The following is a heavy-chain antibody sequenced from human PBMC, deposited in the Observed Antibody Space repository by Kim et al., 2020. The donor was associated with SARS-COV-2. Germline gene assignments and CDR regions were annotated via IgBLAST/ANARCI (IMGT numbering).Heavy chain of an antibody. Sequence: ASVKVSCKASGYTFTSYAMHLVRLAPGQRLVWLGWINSRNGNTKYSQKFQGRGIITRDTSASTAYMELSSLTSEDTAVYYCARTLTGYYTGLEGYWGQGTLVTVSS. D-gene: IGHD3-9*01. V-gene: IGHV1-3*01. CDR2: INSRNGNT. CDR3: ARTLTGYYTGLEGY. CDR1: GYTFTSYA. J-gene: IGHJ4*02.